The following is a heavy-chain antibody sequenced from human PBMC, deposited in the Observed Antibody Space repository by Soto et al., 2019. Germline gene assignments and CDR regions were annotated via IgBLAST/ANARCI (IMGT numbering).Heavy chain of an antibody. CDR1: GFTFSGYA. D-gene: IGHD3-10*01. Sequence: EVQLLESGGGLVQPGGSLRLSCAASGFTFSGYAMSWVRQAPGKGLEWVSAISGSGGSTYYADSVKGRFTISRDNSKNTLYLQMNSLRAEATAVYYCAKQQWFGEYPYYGMDVWGQGTTVTVSS. J-gene: IGHJ6*02. V-gene: IGHV3-23*01. CDR3: AKQQWFGEYPYYGMDV. CDR2: ISGSGGST.